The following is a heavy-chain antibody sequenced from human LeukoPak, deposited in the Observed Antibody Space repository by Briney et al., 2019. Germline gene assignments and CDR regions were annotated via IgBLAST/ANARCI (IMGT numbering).Heavy chain of an antibody. CDR2: IYPGDSDT. CDR3: ARQDSGAGTGADY. V-gene: IGHV5-51*01. J-gene: IGHJ4*02. CDR1: GYSFSSYW. D-gene: IGHD6-13*01. Sequence: GESLKTSFKASGYSFSSYWIGWVRQMPGKGLEWMAIIYPGDSDTRYSPSFQGQVTISTDKSISTAYLQWSSLKASDTAMYYCARQDSGAGTGADYWGQGTLVTVSS.